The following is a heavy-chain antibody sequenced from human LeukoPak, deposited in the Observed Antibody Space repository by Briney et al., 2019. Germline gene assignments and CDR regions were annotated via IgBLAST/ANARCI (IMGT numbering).Heavy chain of an antibody. D-gene: IGHD3-16*01. CDR3: ARDISGWGTTHRFDY. Sequence: GGSLRLSCAASGFTFSSYSMNWVRQAPGKGLEWVSYISSSSSTIHYADSVKGRFTISRDNAKNSLYLQMNSLRAEDTAVYYCARDISGWGTTHRFDYWGQGTLVTVSS. J-gene: IGHJ4*02. CDR1: GFTFSSYS. CDR2: ISSSSSTI. V-gene: IGHV3-48*01.